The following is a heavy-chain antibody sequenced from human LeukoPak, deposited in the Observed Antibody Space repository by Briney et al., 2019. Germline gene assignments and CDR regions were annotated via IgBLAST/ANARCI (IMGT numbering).Heavy chain of an antibody. Sequence: GGSLRLSCAASGFSVGTNYMTWVRQAPGKGLEWVSIIYSGDNTYYADSVKGRFTISRDNPKNTLYLQMNSLRAEDTAVYYCAREGGRGYCDSGSCYSHWDYWGQGTLVTVSS. CDR2: IYSGDNT. CDR1: GFSVGTNY. J-gene: IGHJ4*02. D-gene: IGHD2-15*01. CDR3: AREGGRGYCDSGSCYSHWDY. V-gene: IGHV3-66*01.